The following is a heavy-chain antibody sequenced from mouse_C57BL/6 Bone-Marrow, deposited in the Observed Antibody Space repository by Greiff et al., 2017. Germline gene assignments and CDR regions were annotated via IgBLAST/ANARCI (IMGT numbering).Heavy chain of an antibody. Sequence: EVKLVESGGGLVKPGGSLKLSCAASGFTFSDYGMHWVRQAPEKGLEWVAYISSCSSTIYYADTVKGRFTISRDNAKNTLFLQMTSLRSEDTAMYYCAGCPDGKFFDYWGQGTTLTVSS. CDR3: AGCPDGKFFDY. D-gene: IGHD2-1*01. V-gene: IGHV5-17*01. CDR2: ISSCSSTI. J-gene: IGHJ2*01. CDR1: GFTFSDYG.